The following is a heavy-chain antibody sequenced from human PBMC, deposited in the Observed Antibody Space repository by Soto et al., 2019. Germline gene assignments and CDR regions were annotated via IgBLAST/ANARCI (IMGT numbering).Heavy chain of an antibody. CDR1: GFTFSNFD. CDR3: ARAYTGRLPRRADYYYAMDV. J-gene: IGHJ6*02. D-gene: IGHD2-2*02. V-gene: IGHV3-13*05. CDR2: IGAARDP. Sequence: QPGGSLRLSCATSGFTFSNFDMHRVRQVPGKGLEWVSAIGAARDPYYLGSVKGRFTISRENAKNSVYLQMNDLRAGDSAVYYCARAYTGRLPRRADYYYAMDVWGQGTTVTVSS.